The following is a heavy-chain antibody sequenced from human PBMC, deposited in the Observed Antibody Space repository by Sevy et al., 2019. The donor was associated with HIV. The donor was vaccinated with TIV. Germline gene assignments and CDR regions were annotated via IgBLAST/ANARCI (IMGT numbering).Heavy chain of an antibody. Sequence: GGSLRLSCAASGFTFSSYAMHWVRQAPGKGLEWVAVISYDGSNKYYADSVKGRFTISRDNSKNTLYLQMNSLRAEDTAVYYCARLSLLLYAASYYYGMDVWGQGTTVTVSS. J-gene: IGHJ6*02. D-gene: IGHD2-8*01. CDR1: GFTFSSYA. CDR3: ARLSLLLYAASYYYGMDV. V-gene: IGHV3-30-3*01. CDR2: ISYDGSNK.